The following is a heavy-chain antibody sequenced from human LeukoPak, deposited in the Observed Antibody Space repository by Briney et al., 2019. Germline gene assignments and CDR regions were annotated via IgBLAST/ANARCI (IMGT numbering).Heavy chain of an antibody. D-gene: IGHD6-19*01. Sequence: GGSLRLSCAVSGFTFDDYAMHWVRQVPGKGLEWVSGINWNSDSIGYADSVKGRFTISRDNAKNSLYLQMNSLRAEDMALYYCAKGGHTVAGPFDYWGQGTLVTVSS. CDR2: INWNSDSI. J-gene: IGHJ4*02. CDR3: AKGGHTVAGPFDY. V-gene: IGHV3-9*03. CDR1: GFTFDDYA.